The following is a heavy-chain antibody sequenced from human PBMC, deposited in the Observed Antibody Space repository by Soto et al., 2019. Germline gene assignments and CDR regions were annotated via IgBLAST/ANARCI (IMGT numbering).Heavy chain of an antibody. CDR3: TRRDIDSSKGWFDP. J-gene: IGHJ5*02. CDR2: VRNRVNNYAT. V-gene: IGHV3-73*02. CDR1: GFTFSGSA. D-gene: IGHD3-9*01. Sequence: EVQLVESGGGLVQPGGSLKLSCAASGFTFSGSAMHWVRQASGQGLEWLGRVRNRVNNYATAYAASVKGRFTISRVDSKNTTYLQMNSLKTEDTAVYYCTRRDIDSSKGWFDPWGQGTLVNVSS.